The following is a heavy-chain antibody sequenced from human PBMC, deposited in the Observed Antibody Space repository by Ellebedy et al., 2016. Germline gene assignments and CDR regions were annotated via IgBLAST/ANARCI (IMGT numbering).Heavy chain of an antibody. V-gene: IGHV3-30*04. CDR3: ARGLGDFDSSGYVFDY. CDR2: LSNDGNDN. CDR1: GFSFSDFP. D-gene: IGHD3-22*01. J-gene: IGHJ4*02. Sequence: GESLKISCVVSGFSFSDFPVNWVRQAPGKGLQWVSLLSNDGNDNYYADFAKDRFTLSRDKSKNTVYLQMNSLRVDDTAMYYCARGLGDFDSSGYVFDYWGQGALVTVSS.